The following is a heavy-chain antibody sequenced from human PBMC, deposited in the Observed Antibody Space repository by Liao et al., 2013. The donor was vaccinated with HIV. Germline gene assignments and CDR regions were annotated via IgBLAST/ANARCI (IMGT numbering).Heavy chain of an antibody. CDR1: GGSFSGYY. J-gene: IGHJ4*02. CDR3: ARSQNIVVVVAATSRGFDY. V-gene: IGHV4-34*01. CDR2: INHSGST. D-gene: IGHD2-15*01. Sequence: QVQLQQWGAGLLKPSETLSLTCAVYGGSFSGYYWSWIRQPPGKGLEWIGEINHSGSTNYNPSLKSRVTISVDTSKNQFSLKLSSVTAADTAMYYCARSQNIVVVVAATSRGFDYWGQGTLVTVSS.